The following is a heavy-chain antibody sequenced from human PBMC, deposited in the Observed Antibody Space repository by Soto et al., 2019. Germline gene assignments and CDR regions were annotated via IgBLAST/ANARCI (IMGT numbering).Heavy chain of an antibody. CDR1: GGSISSSNW. J-gene: IGHJ4*02. CDR3: ARGPNDYGVTFYYFDY. Sequence: SETLSLTCAVSGGSISSSNWWSWVRQPPGKGLEWIGEIYHSGSTNYNPSLKSRVTISVDKSKNQFSLKLSSVTAADTAVYYCARGPNDYGVTFYYFDYWGQGTLVTVSS. V-gene: IGHV4-4*02. CDR2: IYHSGST. D-gene: IGHD4-17*01.